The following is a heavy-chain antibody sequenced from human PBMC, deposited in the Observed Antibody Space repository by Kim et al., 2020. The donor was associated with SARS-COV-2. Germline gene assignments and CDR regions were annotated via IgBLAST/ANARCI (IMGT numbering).Heavy chain of an antibody. CDR3: TTGIFVDGVITIFGVAPDSSGWYGAFDY. J-gene: IGHJ4*02. D-gene: IGHD3-3*01. CDR1: GFTFSNAW. Sequence: GGSLRLSCAASGFTFSNAWMSWVRQAPGKGLEWVGRIKSKTDGGTTDYAAPVKGRFTISRDDSKNTLYLQMNSLKTEDTAVYYCTTGIFVDGVITIFGVAPDSSGWYGAFDYWGQGTLVTVSS. CDR2: IKSKTDGGTT. V-gene: IGHV3-15*01.